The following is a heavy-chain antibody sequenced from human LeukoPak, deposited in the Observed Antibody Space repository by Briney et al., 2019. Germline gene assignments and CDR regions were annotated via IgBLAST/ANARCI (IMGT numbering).Heavy chain of an antibody. V-gene: IGHV4-38-2*01. CDR3: ARGEWGDYGGKGAIDY. Sequence: SETLSLTCAVSGYSISSGYYWGWIRQPPGKGLEWIGSIYHSGSTYYNPSLKSRVTISVDTSKNQSSLKLSSVTAADTAVYYCARGEWGDYGGKGAIDYWGQGTLVTVSS. CDR1: GYSISSGYY. CDR2: IYHSGST. J-gene: IGHJ4*02. D-gene: IGHD4-23*01.